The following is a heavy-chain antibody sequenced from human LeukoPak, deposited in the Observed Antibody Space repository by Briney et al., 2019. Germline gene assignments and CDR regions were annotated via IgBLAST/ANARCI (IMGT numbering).Heavy chain of an antibody. Sequence: GASVKVSCKTSGYTFTSYGISWVRQAPGQGLEWMGWISANNGDTNYAQKFQGRLTMTTDTSTSTAYMELRSLSSDDTAVYYCARDWPTVIADYWGQGTLVTVSS. V-gene: IGHV1-18*01. J-gene: IGHJ4*02. CDR3: ARDWPTVIADY. D-gene: IGHD4-11*01. CDR1: GYTFTSYG. CDR2: ISANNGDT.